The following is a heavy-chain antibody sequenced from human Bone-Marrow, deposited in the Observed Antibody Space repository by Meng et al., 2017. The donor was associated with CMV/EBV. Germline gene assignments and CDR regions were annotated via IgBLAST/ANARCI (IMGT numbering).Heavy chain of an antibody. J-gene: IGHJ4*02. CDR2: INSGSTSI. Sequence: GESLKISCAASGSTFNYYNMNWVRQAPGKGLEWVSSINSGSTSIYYADSVKGRFTISRDNAKNSLYLQMNSLRAEDTAVYYCARDGSEFAGRHFDYWGQGTLVTVSS. CDR3: ARDGSEFAGRHFDY. CDR1: GSTFNYYN. V-gene: IGHV3-21*01. D-gene: IGHD6-19*01.